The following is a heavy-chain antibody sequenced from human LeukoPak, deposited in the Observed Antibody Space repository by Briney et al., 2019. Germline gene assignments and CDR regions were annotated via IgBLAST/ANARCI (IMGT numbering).Heavy chain of an antibody. CDR2: ISYDGSNK. J-gene: IGHJ6*03. Sequence: PGRSLRLSCAASGFTFSSYAMHWVRQAPGKGLEWVAVISYDGSNKYYADSVKGRFTISRDNAKNSLYLQMNSLRAEDTAVYYCAREEFTNYYYYMDVWGKGTTVTVSS. V-gene: IGHV3-30*04. D-gene: IGHD3-10*01. CDR3: AREEFTNYYYYMDV. CDR1: GFTFSSYA.